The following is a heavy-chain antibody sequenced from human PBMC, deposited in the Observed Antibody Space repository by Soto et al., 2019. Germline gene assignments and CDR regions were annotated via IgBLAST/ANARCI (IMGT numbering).Heavy chain of an antibody. J-gene: IGHJ3*02. D-gene: IGHD6-19*01. CDR3: AREDEAGTDAFDI. Sequence: QVQLVQSGAEVKKPGSSVKVSCKASGGTFSSYAISWVRQAPGQGLEWMGGIIPIFGTANYAQKFQGRVTITADESTSAAYMELSSLRAEGTAVYYCAREDEAGTDAFDIWGQGTMVTVSS. CDR2: IIPIFGTA. V-gene: IGHV1-69*12. CDR1: GGTFSSYA.